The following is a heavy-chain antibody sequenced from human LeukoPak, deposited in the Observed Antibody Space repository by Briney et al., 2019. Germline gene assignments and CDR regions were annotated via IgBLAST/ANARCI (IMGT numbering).Heavy chain of an antibody. CDR2: INHSGST. CDR3: ARHAPSYYYDSSGYWDP. D-gene: IGHD3-22*01. CDR1: GGSFSGYY. V-gene: IGHV4-34*01. Sequence: PSETLSLTCAVYGGSFSGYYWSWIRQPPGKGLEWIGEINHSGSTNYNPSLKSRVTISVDTSKNQFSLKLSSVTAADTAVYYCARHAPSYYYDSSGYWDPWGQGTLVTVSS. J-gene: IGHJ5*02.